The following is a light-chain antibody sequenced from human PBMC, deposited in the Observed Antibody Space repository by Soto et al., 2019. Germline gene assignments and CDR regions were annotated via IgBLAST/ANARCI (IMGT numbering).Light chain of an antibody. V-gene: IGKV3-11*01. CDR2: DAS. Sequence: EIVFTQSPATLCWSQGERATLSCRASQSVSSHLAWFQQRPGQAPRLLIYDASNRATGIPARFSGRGSGTDFTLTISSLEPEDFAVYYCQQRNIGPPVTFGQGTRLEIK. CDR3: QQRNIGPPVT. CDR1: QSVSSH. J-gene: IGKJ5*01.